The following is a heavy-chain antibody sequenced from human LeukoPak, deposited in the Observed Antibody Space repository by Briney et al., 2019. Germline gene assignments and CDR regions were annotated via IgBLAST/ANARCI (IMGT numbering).Heavy chain of an antibody. CDR2: IHYGGST. V-gene: IGHV4-59*08. Sequence: SETLSLTCTVSGDSLGNYYWSWVRQSPGKGLEWIGCIHYGGSTKYNPSLKSRVTISVDTSKNQFSLKLSSVTAADTAVYYCARQRGYSTDYWGQGTLVTVSS. CDR3: ARQRGYSTDY. J-gene: IGHJ4*02. D-gene: IGHD6-13*01. CDR1: GDSLGNYY.